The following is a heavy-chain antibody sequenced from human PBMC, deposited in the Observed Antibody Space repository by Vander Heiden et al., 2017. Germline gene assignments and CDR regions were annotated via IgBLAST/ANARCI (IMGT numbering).Heavy chain of an antibody. Sequence: QVQLQESGPGLVKPSQTLSLSCTVPGGSISSGDYFWSWVRQPPGKGLEWIGYIYYSGSTYYNPSLKRRVTISLDTSKNQFSLRLRSVTAADTAVYYCAKGSGSYYIHYYYYGLDVWSQGSTVTVSS. CDR1: GGSISSGDYF. D-gene: IGHD3-10*01. CDR3: AKGSGSYYIHYYYYGLDV. V-gene: IGHV4-30-4*01. CDR2: IYYSGST. J-gene: IGHJ6*02.